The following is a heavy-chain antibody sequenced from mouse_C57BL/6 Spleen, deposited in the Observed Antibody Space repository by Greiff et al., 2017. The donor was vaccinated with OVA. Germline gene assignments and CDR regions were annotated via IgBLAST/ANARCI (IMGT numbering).Heavy chain of an antibody. V-gene: IGHV1-80*01. CDR2: IYPGDGDT. J-gene: IGHJ4*01. D-gene: IGHD2-4*01. Sequence: QVHVKQSGAELVKPGASVKISCKASGYAFSSYWMNWVKQRPGKGLEWIGQIYPGDGDTNYNGKFKGKATLTADKSSSTAYMQLSSLTSEDSAVYFCARSGDYDLYYAMDYWGQGTSVTVSS. CDR1: GYAFSSYW. CDR3: ARSGDYDLYYAMDY.